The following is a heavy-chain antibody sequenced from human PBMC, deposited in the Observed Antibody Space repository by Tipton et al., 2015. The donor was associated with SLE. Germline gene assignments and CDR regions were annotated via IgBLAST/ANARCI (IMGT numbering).Heavy chain of an antibody. CDR2: IYYSGST. J-gene: IGHJ4*02. Sequence: TLSLTCTVSGGSISSSSYYWGWIRQPPGKGLEWIGSIYYSGSTYYNPSLKSRVTISVDASKNQFSLKLSSVTAADTAVYYCARIGSSSYYWGQGTLVTVSS. CDR3: ARIGSSSYY. V-gene: IGHV4-39*01. CDR1: GGSISSSSYY. D-gene: IGHD6-6*01.